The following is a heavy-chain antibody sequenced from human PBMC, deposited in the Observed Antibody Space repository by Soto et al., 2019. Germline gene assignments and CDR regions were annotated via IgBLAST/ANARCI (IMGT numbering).Heavy chain of an antibody. CDR3: AGSIAARRPYFYYYHGMDV. J-gene: IGHJ6*02. D-gene: IGHD6-6*01. CDR2: INHSGST. CDR1: GGSFSGYY. Sequence: SETLSLTCAVYGGSFSGYYWSWIRQPPGKGLEWIGEINHSGSTNYNPSLKSRVTISVDTSKNHFSLILSSVTAADTAVYYCAGSIAARRPYFYYYHGMDVWGQGTTVTVSS. V-gene: IGHV4-34*01.